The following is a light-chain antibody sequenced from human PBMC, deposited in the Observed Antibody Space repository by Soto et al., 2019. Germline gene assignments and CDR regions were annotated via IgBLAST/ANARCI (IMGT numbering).Light chain of an antibody. CDR2: TND. Sequence: QSVLTQPPSASGTPGQRVTISCSGSSSNIGSHTVNWFRQLPGAAPKLLIQTNDQRPSGVPDRFSGSKSGTSASLAISGLQSEDEADYFCAAWDDSLKGQVFGTVTKVTVL. CDR1: SSNIGSHT. V-gene: IGLV1-44*01. CDR3: AAWDDSLKGQV. J-gene: IGLJ1*01.